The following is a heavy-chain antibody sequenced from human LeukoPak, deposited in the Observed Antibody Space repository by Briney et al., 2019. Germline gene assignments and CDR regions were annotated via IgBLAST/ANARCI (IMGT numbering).Heavy chain of an antibody. D-gene: IGHD2-15*01. CDR1: GFTFSSYG. Sequence: GGSLRLSCAASGFTFSSYGMHWVRQAPGKGLEWVAVISYDGSNKYYADSVKGRFTISRDNSKNTLYLQMNSLRAEDTAVYYCAKDEGHCSGGSCYEAPYFQHWGQGTLVTVSS. V-gene: IGHV3-30*18. CDR3: AKDEGHCSGGSCYEAPYFQH. J-gene: IGHJ1*01. CDR2: ISYDGSNK.